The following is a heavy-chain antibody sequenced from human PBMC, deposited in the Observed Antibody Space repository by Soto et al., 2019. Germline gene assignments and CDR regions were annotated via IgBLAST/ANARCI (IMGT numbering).Heavy chain of an antibody. Sequence: GESLKISCKGSGYSFTSYWIGWGRQMPGKSLEGVGVIYPGDSNTRYSPSLQGQVTISVDKSISTAYLQWSSLKATDTAMYYCARHAYDFWSGHPNPRYYYGMDVWGQGTTVTVSS. CDR3: ARHAYDFWSGHPNPRYYYGMDV. CDR2: IYPGDSNT. CDR1: GYSFTSYW. V-gene: IGHV5-51*01. J-gene: IGHJ6*02. D-gene: IGHD3-3*01.